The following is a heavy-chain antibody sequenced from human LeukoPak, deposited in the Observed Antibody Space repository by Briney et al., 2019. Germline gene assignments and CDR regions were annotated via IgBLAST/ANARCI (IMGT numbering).Heavy chain of an antibody. CDR2: ISSSSSYI. Sequence: GGSLRLSCAASGFTFSSYSMNWVRQAPGKGLEWVSSISSSSSYIYYADSVKGRFAISRDNAKNSLYLQMNSLRAEDTAVYYCARDGWYYYDSSGYPPLNWFDPWGQGTLVTVSS. J-gene: IGHJ5*02. V-gene: IGHV3-21*01. D-gene: IGHD3-22*01. CDR3: ARDGWYYYDSSGYPPLNWFDP. CDR1: GFTFSSYS.